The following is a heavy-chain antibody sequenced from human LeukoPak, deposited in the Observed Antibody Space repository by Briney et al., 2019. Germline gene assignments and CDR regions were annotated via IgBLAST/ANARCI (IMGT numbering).Heavy chain of an antibody. CDR3: AKGGPTGSNYFDF. D-gene: IGHD1-26*01. CDR1: GFSFSSYW. V-gene: IGHV3-74*01. J-gene: IGHJ4*02. CDR2: INGDGSST. Sequence: GGSLRLSCAAPGFSFSSYWMHWVRQAPGKGLVWVSRINGDGSSTSYADSVKGRFTVSRDNSKNTLYLQMNSLRAEDTAVYYCAKGGPTGSNYFDFWGQGTLVTVSS.